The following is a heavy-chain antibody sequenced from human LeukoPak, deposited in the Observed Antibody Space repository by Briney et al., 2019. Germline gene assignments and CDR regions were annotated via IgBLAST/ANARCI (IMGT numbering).Heavy chain of an antibody. D-gene: IGHD4-17*01. CDR2: ISAYNGNT. CDR3: ARDKGDYGDYYFDY. J-gene: IGHJ4*02. V-gene: IGHV1-18*01. CDR1: GYTFTSYG. Sequence: GASVKVSCKASGYTFTSYGISWVRQAPGQGLECMGWISAYNGNTNYAQKLQGRVTMTTDTSTSTAYMELRSLRSDDTAVYYCARDKGDYGDYYFDYWGQGTLVTVSS.